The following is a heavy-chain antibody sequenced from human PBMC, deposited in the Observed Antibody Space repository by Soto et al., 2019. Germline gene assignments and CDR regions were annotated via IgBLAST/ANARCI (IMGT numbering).Heavy chain of an antibody. Sequence: SRRLYCAATGFTFSSCWMHWVLQAPGKGLVWVSRINSDGSSTSYADSVKGRFTISRDNAKNTLYLQMNSLRAEDTAVYYCARDHPPYDFWSGYYPYYYYGMDVWGQGTTVTSP. V-gene: IGHV3-74*01. CDR2: INSDGSST. D-gene: IGHD3-3*01. CDR1: GFTFSSCW. CDR3: ARDHPPYDFWSGYYPYYYYGMDV. J-gene: IGHJ6*02.